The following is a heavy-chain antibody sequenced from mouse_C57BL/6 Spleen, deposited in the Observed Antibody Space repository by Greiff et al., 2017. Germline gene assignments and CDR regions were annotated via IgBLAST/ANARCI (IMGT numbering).Heavy chain of an antibody. D-gene: IGHD2-4*01. CDR3: ARVNYDYDGGYYYAMDY. Sequence: QVQLQQSGPELVKPGASVKISCKASGYSFTSYYIHWVKQRPGQGLEWIGWNYPGSGNTKYNEKFKGKATLTADKSSSTAYMQLSSLTSEDSAVYYCARVNYDYDGGYYYAMDYCCQGTSVTVSS. CDR1: GYSFTSYY. V-gene: IGHV1-66*01. CDR2: NYPGSGNT. J-gene: IGHJ4*01.